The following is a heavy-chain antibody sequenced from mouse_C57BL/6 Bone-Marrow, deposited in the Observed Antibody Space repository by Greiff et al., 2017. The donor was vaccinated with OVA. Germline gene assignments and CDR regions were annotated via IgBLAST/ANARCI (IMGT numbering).Heavy chain of an antibody. Sequence: VQLQQSGPELVKPGASVKISCKASGYTFTDYYMNWVKQSHGKSLEWIGDINPNNGGTSYNQKLKGKATLTVDKSSSTAYMELRSLTSEDSAVYYCARRRGLRRLSWFAYWGQGTLVTVSA. J-gene: IGHJ3*01. CDR3: ARRRGLRRLSWFAY. D-gene: IGHD2-4*01. CDR1: GYTFTDYY. CDR2: INPNNGGT. V-gene: IGHV1-26*01.